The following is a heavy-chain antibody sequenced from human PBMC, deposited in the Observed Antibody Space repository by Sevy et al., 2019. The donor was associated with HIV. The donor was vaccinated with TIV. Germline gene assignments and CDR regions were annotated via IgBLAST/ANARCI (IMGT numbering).Heavy chain of an antibody. CDR3: ARAYGDYVPYYYGMDV. CDR2: IYYSGST. D-gene: IGHD4-17*01. Sequence: SETLSLACTVSGGSVSSGSYYWSWIRQPPGKGLECIGYIYYSGSTNYNPSLKSRVTISVDTSKNQFSLKLSSVTAADTAVYYCARAYGDYVPYYYGMDVWGQGTTVTVSS. V-gene: IGHV4-61*01. J-gene: IGHJ6*02. CDR1: GGSVSSGSYY.